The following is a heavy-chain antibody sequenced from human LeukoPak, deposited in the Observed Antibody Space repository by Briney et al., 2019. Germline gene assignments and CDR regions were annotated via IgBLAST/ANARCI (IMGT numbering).Heavy chain of an antibody. Sequence: GGSLRLSCAASGFTFSSYGMHWARQAPGKGLEWVAFIRYDGSNKYYADSVKGRFTISRDNSKNTLYLQMNSLRAEDTAVYYCAKGGTAMVKNWFDPWGQGTLVTVSS. D-gene: IGHD5-18*01. V-gene: IGHV3-30*02. CDR1: GFTFSSYG. CDR2: IRYDGSNK. CDR3: AKGGTAMVKNWFDP. J-gene: IGHJ5*02.